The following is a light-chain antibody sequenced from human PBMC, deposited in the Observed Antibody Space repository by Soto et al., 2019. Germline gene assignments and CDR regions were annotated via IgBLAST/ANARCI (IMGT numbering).Light chain of an antibody. V-gene: IGKV3-20*01. Sequence: EIVLTQSPGTLSLSPGERATLSCRASQTVSNNYLAWYQQKPGQAPRLVIYGASNRATGIPDRFSASGSGTDFTLTISRLEPEDFAVYYCQQYISSPLTLGQGTKVEIK. CDR2: GAS. J-gene: IGKJ1*01. CDR1: QTVSNNY. CDR3: QQYISSPLT.